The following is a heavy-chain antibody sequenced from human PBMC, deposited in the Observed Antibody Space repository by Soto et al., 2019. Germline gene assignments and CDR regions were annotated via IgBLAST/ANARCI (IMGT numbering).Heavy chain of an antibody. Sequence: GSLKDSCQWSGYTFSNFWIGWVRQLPGKGLEWMGIIYPGDHETRYSPSCHGKVTISADKSINTAYLQWNSLEASDTAFYFCARSPRSSPYFDYWGQGALVTVSS. CDR1: GYTFSNFW. CDR3: ARSPRSSPYFDY. CDR2: IYPGDHET. V-gene: IGHV5-51*01. J-gene: IGHJ4*02. D-gene: IGHD6-13*01.